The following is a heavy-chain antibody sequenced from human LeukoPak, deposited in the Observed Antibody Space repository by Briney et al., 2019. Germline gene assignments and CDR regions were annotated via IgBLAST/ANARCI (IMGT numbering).Heavy chain of an antibody. Sequence: PSETLSLTCAVSGGSISSGGYSWSWIRQPPGKGLEWIGYIYHSGSTNYNPSLKSRVTISVDTSKNQFSLKLSSVTAADTAVYYCASIVVVAATGGYYYYGMDVWGQGTTVTVSS. V-gene: IGHV4-30-2*01. J-gene: IGHJ6*02. CDR2: IYHSGST. CDR1: GGSISSGGYS. D-gene: IGHD2-15*01. CDR3: ASIVVVAATGGYYYYGMDV.